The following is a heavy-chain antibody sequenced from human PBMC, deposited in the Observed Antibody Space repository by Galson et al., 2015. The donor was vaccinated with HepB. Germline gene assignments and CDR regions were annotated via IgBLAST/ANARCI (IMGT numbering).Heavy chain of an antibody. D-gene: IGHD4/OR15-4a*01. J-gene: IGHJ4*02. CDR2: INVNSRYL. V-gene: IGHV3-21*06. Sequence: SLRLSCAASGFTLSSDNMHWVRQAPGKGLEWISSINVNSRYLYYSDSVKGRSTISRDNANNSLYLQLNSVKGGDTATDFCVGAGYGPLYGAYFANWGQGTLVTVSS. CDR1: GFTLSSDN. CDR3: VGAGYGPLYGAYFAN.